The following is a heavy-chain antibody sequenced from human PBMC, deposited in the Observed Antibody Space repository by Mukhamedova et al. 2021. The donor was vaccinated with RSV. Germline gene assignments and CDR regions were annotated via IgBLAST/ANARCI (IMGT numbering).Heavy chain of an antibody. V-gene: IGHV5-10-1*01. J-gene: IGHJ6*03. CDR3: ARLVKGTPYHYMDV. D-gene: IGHD3-16*02. Sequence: GRIDPSDSYTNYSPSFQGHVTISADKSISTAYLQWSSLKASDTAMYYCARLVKGTPYHYMDVLGKGTTVTVSS. CDR2: IDPSDSYT.